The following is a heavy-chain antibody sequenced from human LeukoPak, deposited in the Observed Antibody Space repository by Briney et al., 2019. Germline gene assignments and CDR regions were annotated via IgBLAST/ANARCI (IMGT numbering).Heavy chain of an antibody. J-gene: IGHJ4*02. Sequence: GASVKVSCKASGYTFTNYGISWVRQAPGQGLEWMGWISAYNGYTNHAQKVQGRVTMTTDTSTSTAYMELRSLRSDDTAVYYCARGFPPRRNYDRRGYYSYYFDYWGQGTLVTVSS. CDR1: GYTFTNYG. CDR2: ISAYNGYT. CDR3: ARGFPPRRNYDRRGYYSYYFDY. V-gene: IGHV1-18*01. D-gene: IGHD3-22*01.